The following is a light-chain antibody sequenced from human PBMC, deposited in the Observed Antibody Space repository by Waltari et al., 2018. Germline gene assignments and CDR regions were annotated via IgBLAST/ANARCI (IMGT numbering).Light chain of an antibody. CDR2: DTS. V-gene: IGKV3-11*01. CDR3: QQRRDWPLT. CDR1: QSVTNY. Sequence: DILLTQSPAILSLSPGESAPLSCRASQSVTNYLAWYQQKPGQAPRLLIYDTSNRATGIPARFSGSGFGTDFTLTISSLEPEDFAVYYCQQRRDWPLTFGGGTKVEIK. J-gene: IGKJ4*01.